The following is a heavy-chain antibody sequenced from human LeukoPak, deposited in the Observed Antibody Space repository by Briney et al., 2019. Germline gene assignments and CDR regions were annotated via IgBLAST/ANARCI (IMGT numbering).Heavy chain of an antibody. CDR1: GGSISSYY. J-gene: IGHJ4*02. Sequence: PSETLSLTCTVSGGSISSYYWSWIRQPPGKGLEWIGYIYYSGSTNYNPSLKSRVTISVDTSKNQFSLKLSSVTAADTAVYYCAREYSAYSYGQRGFDYWGQGTLVTVSS. CDR3: AREYSAYSYGQRGFDY. V-gene: IGHV4-59*01. CDR2: IYYSGST. D-gene: IGHD5-18*01.